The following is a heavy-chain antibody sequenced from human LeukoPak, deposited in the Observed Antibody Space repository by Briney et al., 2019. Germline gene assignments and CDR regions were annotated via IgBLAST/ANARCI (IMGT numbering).Heavy chain of an antibody. V-gene: IGHV3-74*03. D-gene: IGHD2-2*01. J-gene: IGHJ5*02. CDR3: ARSAIVIVPPAIWFDP. CDR2: INGDGTST. Sequence: PGGSLRLSCAASGFTFSSYWMHWVRQAPGKGLVWVSRINGDGTSTTYADSVKGRFTISRDNAKNTLYLQMSSLSAEDTAVYYCARSAIVIVPPAIWFDPWGQGTLVTVTS. CDR1: GFTFSSYW.